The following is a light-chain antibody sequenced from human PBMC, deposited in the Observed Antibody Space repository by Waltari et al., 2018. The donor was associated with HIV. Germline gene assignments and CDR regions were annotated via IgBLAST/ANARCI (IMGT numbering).Light chain of an antibody. CDR2: EGS. Sequence: QSALTQPASVSGSPGQSITISCTGTSSDVGGYNYVSWSQQPPGKAPKFMIYEGSNRPSGVSNRLSGSKSGNTASLTISGLQAEDEAYYYCSSYSSSDTHVVFGGGTKLTVL. CDR3: SSYSSSDTHVV. V-gene: IGLV2-14*01. CDR1: SSDVGGYNY. J-gene: IGLJ2*01.